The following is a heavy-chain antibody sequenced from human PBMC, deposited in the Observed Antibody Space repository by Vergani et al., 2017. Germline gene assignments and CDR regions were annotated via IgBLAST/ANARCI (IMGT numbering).Heavy chain of an antibody. Sequence: EVQLLESGGGLVQPGGSLRLTCAASEFTFSNYAMNWVRQAPGMVLEWVSGISGSGVSGYDPDSVKGRFTISRDNSKNILCLQMNNLRTEDTAIYYCAKQYFVSGNYLFDYWGQGTLVTVSS. CDR3: AKQYFVSGNYLFDY. J-gene: IGHJ4*02. D-gene: IGHD3-10*01. CDR2: ISGSGVSG. V-gene: IGHV3-23*01. CDR1: EFTFSNYA.